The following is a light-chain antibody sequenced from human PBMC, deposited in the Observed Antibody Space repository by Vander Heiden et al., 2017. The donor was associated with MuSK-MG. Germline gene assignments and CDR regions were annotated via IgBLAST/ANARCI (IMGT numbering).Light chain of an antibody. V-gene: IGKV3-11*01. CDR3: QQRSNGPPIT. J-gene: IGKJ5*01. CDR2: DAS. CDR1: QSVSSY. Sequence: EIVLTQSPATLSLSPGERATLSCRASQSVSSYLAWYQQKPGQAPRLLIYDASNRATGIPARFSGSGSGTDFTLTINSLEPEDFAVYYCQQRSNGPPITFGQGTRLEMK.